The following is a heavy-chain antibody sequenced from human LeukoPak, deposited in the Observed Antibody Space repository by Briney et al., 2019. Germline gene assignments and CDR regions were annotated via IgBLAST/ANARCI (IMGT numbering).Heavy chain of an antibody. D-gene: IGHD3-10*01. J-gene: IGHJ3*02. CDR2: IKQDGSEK. Sequence: RGSLRLSCAASGFTFTNYWMTWVRQAPGKGLEWVANIKQDGSEKYYVDSVKGRFTISRDNAKNSLYLQMNSLRAEDTAVYYCARDPRWFTIWGQGTTVTVSS. CDR1: GFTFTNYW. CDR3: ARDPRWFTI. V-gene: IGHV3-7*03.